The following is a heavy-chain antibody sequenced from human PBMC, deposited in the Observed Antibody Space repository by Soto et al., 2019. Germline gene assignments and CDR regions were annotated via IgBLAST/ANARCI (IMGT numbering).Heavy chain of an antibody. CDR2: VYYSGST. CDR1: GGSISSISSY. V-gene: IGHV4-39*01. Sequence: QLQLQESGPGLVKPSETLSLTCTVSGGSISSISSYWGWIRQPPGKGLEWIGNVYYSGSTYSNPSLKSRLTISADTSKHQFSQKLSSVTAADTAVYFCARQSEYYYASGRAAPLYGMDVRGQGTTVTVSS. CDR3: ARQSEYYYASGRAAPLYGMDV. J-gene: IGHJ6*02. D-gene: IGHD3-10*01.